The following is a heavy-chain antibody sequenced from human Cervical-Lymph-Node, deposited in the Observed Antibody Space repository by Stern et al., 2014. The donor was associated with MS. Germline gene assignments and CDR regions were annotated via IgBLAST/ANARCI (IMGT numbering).Heavy chain of an antibody. J-gene: IGHJ6*02. CDR1: GFTFSNAW. CDR2: IKSKTDGGTT. D-gene: IGHD6-13*01. CDR3: TIDVAAAGNSYYYYYGMDV. V-gene: IGHV3-15*01. Sequence: VQLVESGGGLVKPGGPLRLSFAASGFTFSNAWMSWVPQAPGKGLEGVGRIKSKTDGGTTDYAAPVKGRFTISRDDSKNTLYLQMNSLKTEDTAVYYCTIDVAAAGNSYYYYYGMDVWGQGTTVTVSS.